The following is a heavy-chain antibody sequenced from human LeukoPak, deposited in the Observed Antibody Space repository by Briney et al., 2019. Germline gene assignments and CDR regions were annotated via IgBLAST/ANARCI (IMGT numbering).Heavy chain of an antibody. CDR1: GGSISSGGYY. D-gene: IGHD4-17*01. CDR3: ARDLGDRYYYYYGMDV. J-gene: IGHJ6*02. CDR2: IYYSGST. Sequence: SQTLSLTCTVSGGSISSGGYYWSWIRQHPGKGLEWIGYIYYSGSTYYNPSLKSRVTISVDTSKNQFSLKLSSVTAADTAVYYCARDLGDRYYYYYGMDVWGQGTTVTVSS. V-gene: IGHV4-31*03.